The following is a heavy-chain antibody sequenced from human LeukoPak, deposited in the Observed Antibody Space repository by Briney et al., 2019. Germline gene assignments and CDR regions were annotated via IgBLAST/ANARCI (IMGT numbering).Heavy chain of an antibody. CDR2: ISWNSGSI. V-gene: IGHV3-9*01. J-gene: IGHJ4*02. CDR3: AATYSSSWSEFDY. CDR1: GLTFDDYA. D-gene: IGHD6-13*01. Sequence: GGSLRLTCAASGLTFDDYAMHWVRHAPGKGREWVSGISWNSGSIVYADSVKGRFTISRDNAKNSLYLQMNSLRAEDTALYYCAATYSSSWSEFDYWGQGTLVTVSS.